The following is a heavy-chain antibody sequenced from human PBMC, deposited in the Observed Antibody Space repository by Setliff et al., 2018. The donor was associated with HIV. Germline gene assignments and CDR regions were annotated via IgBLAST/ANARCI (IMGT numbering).Heavy chain of an antibody. Sequence: PSETLSLTCTVSGGSISSYYWSWIRQPAGKGLEWIGRIYTSGSTNYNPSLRSRVTMSVDTSKNQFSLKLSSVTAADTAVYYCARAEQLALGDYYYMDVWGKGTTVTVSS. CDR3: ARAEQLALGDYYYMDV. J-gene: IGHJ6*03. CDR1: GGSISSYY. D-gene: IGHD6-6*01. CDR2: IYTSGST. V-gene: IGHV4-4*07.